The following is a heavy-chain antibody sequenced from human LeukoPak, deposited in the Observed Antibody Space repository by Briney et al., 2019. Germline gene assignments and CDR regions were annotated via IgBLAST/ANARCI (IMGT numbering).Heavy chain of an antibody. CDR1: GGSVSSGSYY. D-gene: IGHD5-24*01. Sequence: SETLSLTCTVSGGSVSSGSYYWSWIRQPPGKGLEWIGYVYYSGSTNYNPSLKSRVTISVDTSKNQFSLKLSSVTAADTAVYYCASHVEMATNYYYYGMDVWGQGTTVTVSS. CDR2: VYYSGST. CDR3: ASHVEMATNYYYYGMDV. V-gene: IGHV4-61*01. J-gene: IGHJ6*02.